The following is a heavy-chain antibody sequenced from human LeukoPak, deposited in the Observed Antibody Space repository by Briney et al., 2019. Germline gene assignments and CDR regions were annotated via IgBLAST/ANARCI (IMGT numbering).Heavy chain of an antibody. Sequence: GGSLRLSCAAPGFTFDDYGMSWVRQAPGKGLDWVSGINWNGGSTGYADSVKGRFTISRDNSKNSLYLQMNSLTTEDTAFYYCAKDKAGTIVWYGRWAIGLFDYWGQGTLLTVSS. CDR2: INWNGGST. D-gene: IGHD6-13*01. CDR3: AKDKAGTIVWYGRWAIGLFDY. J-gene: IGHJ4*02. CDR1: GFTFDDYG. V-gene: IGHV3-20*04.